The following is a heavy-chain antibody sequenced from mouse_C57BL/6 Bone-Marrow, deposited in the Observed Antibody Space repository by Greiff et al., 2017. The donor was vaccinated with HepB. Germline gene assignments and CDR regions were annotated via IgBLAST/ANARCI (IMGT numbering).Heavy chain of an antibody. Sequence: VQRVESGAELAKPGASVKLSCKASGYTFTSYWMHWVKQRPGQGLEWIGYINPSSGYTKYNQKFKDKATLTADKSSSTAYMQLSSLTYEDSAVYYCARIYYYYGYAMDYWGQGTSVTVSS. CDR2: INPSSGYT. CDR3: ARIYYYYGYAMDY. J-gene: IGHJ4*01. CDR1: GYTFTSYW. V-gene: IGHV1-7*01. D-gene: IGHD1-1*01.